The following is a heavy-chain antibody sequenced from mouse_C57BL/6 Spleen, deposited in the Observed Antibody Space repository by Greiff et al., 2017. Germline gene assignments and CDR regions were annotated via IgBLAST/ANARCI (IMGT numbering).Heavy chain of an antibody. V-gene: IGHV1-62-3*01. Sequence: VQLQQSGAELVKPGASVKLSCKASGYTFTAYWMHWVQQRPGRGLEWIGWIDPDSGGIKYNEKFKGQATLTADKSSSTAYMQLSSMTCEDSAVYYCARYDEGSIYCYFDDWGQGTTLTVSS. D-gene: IGHD1-1*01. CDR2: IDPDSGGI. CDR3: ARYDEGSIYCYFDD. CDR1: GYTFTAYW. J-gene: IGHJ2*01.